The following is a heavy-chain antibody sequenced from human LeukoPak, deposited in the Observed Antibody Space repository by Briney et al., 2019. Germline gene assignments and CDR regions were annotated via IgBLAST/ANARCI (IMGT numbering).Heavy chain of an antibody. J-gene: IGHJ4*02. CDR1: GGSFSGYY. CDR3: ASGLTMVRGVIPHY. CDR2: TNHSGST. Sequence: PSETLSLTCAVYGGSFSGYYWSWIRQPPGKGLEWIGETNHSGSTNYNPSLKSRVTISVDTSKNQFSLKLSSVTAADTAVYYCASGLTMVRGVIPHYWGQGTLVTVSS. D-gene: IGHD3-10*01. V-gene: IGHV4-34*01.